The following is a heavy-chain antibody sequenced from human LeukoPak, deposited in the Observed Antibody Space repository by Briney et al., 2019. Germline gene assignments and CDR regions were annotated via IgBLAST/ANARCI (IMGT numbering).Heavy chain of an antibody. Sequence: SETLSLTCTGSGGSISSSSYYWGWIRQPPGKGLEWIGSIYYSGSTYYNPSLKSRVTISVDTSKNQFSLKLSSVTAADTAVYYCARGSLEWELLGRGIFDYWGQGTLVTVSS. V-gene: IGHV4-39*07. J-gene: IGHJ4*02. D-gene: IGHD1-26*01. CDR3: ARGSLEWELLGRGIFDY. CDR1: GGSISSSSYY. CDR2: IYYSGST.